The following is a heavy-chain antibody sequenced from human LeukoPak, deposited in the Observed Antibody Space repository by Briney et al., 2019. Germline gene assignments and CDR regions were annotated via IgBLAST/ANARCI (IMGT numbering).Heavy chain of an antibody. J-gene: IGHJ4*02. D-gene: IGHD1-26*01. CDR3: ARVIVGATSYGY. V-gene: IGHV1-69*04. CDR2: IIPILGIA. CDR1: GGTFSSYA. Sequence: ASVKVSCKASGGTFSSYAISWVRQAPGQGLEWMGRIIPILGIANYAQKFQGRVTITADKSTSTAYMELSSLRSEDTAVYYCARVIVGATSYGYWGQGTLVTVSS.